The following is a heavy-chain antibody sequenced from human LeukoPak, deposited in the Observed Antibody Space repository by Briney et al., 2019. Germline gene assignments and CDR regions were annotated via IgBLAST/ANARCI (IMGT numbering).Heavy chain of an antibody. CDR3: ARETYSNRNFDY. CDR1: GGSISSGDYY. CDR2: IYYSGST. Sequence: SETLSLTCTVSGGSISSGDYYWSWIRQPPGKGLEWIGYIYYSGSTYYNPSLKSRVTISVDTSKNQFSLKLSSVTAADTAVYYYARETYSNRNFDYWGQGTLVTVSS. D-gene: IGHD4-11*01. J-gene: IGHJ4*02. V-gene: IGHV4-30-4*01.